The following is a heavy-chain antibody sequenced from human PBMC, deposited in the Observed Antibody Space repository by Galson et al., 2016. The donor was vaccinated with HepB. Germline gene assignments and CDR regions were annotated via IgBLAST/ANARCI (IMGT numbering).Heavy chain of an antibody. Sequence: SVKVSCKASGYSLTNYAMSWVRQAPGQGLEWMGWINTHNGNPTYAQGFTGRFVFSLDTSVNTAYLQISSLRAEDSAVYYCARDSSGDWSGANWFDPWGQGTLVTVSS. CDR1: GYSLTNYA. CDR3: ARDSSGDWSGANWFDP. J-gene: IGHJ5*02. CDR2: INTHNGNP. V-gene: IGHV7-4-1*02. D-gene: IGHD3-10*01.